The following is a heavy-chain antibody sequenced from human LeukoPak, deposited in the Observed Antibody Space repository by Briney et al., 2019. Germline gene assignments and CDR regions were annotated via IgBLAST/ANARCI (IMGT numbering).Heavy chain of an antibody. D-gene: IGHD1-7*01. CDR2: ISAYNRNT. J-gene: IGHJ6*03. V-gene: IGHV1-18*01. Sequence: GASVKVSCKASGYTFTSYGISWVRQAPGQGLECMGWISAYNRNTNYAQKLQRRVTMTTDTSTSTAYMEVRSLRSDDTAVYYCARVELLTGYYYYYMDVWGKGTTVTDSS. CDR3: ARVELLTGYYYYYMDV. CDR1: GYTFTSYG.